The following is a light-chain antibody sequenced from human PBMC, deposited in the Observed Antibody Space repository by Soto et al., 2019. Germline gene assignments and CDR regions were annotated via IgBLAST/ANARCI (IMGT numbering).Light chain of an antibody. CDR1: QSVSSSY. Sequence: EIVLPQSPGTLSLSPGERATLSSRASQSVSSSYLAWYQQKPGQAPRLLIYGASSRATGIPDRFSGSGSETDFTLTISTLEPEDFAVYYWQQYDSSPVTFGQGTKVESK. CDR2: GAS. J-gene: IGKJ1*01. V-gene: IGKV3-20*01. CDR3: QQYDSSPVT.